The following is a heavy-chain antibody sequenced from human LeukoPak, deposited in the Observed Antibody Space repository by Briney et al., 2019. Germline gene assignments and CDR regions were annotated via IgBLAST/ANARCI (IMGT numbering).Heavy chain of an antibody. J-gene: IGHJ4*02. CDR2: ISWNSGSI. Sequence: GGSLRLSCAASGFTFSSHAMTWVRRAPGGGLEWVSGISWNSGSIGYADSVKGRFTISRDNAKNSLYLQMNSLRAEDTALYYCAKGSLWYYFDYWGQGTLVTVSS. V-gene: IGHV3-9*01. CDR1: GFTFSSHA. CDR3: AKGSLWYYFDY. D-gene: IGHD1-26*01.